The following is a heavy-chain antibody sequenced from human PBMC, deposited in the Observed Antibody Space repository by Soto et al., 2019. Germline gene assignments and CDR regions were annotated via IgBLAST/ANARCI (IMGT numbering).Heavy chain of an antibody. CDR1: GFTFSSYA. CDR3: ARHYYYYYGMDV. CDR2: ISGSGGST. V-gene: IGHV3-23*01. J-gene: IGHJ6*02. Sequence: EVQLLESGGGLVHPGGSLRLSCAASGFTFSSYAMSWVRQAPGKGLEWVSAISGSGGSTYYADSVKGRFTISRDNSKNTLYLQMNSLRAEDTAVYYCARHYYYYYGMDVWGQGTTVTVSS.